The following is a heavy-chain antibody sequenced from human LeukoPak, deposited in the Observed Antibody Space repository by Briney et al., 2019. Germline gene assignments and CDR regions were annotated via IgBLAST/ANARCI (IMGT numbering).Heavy chain of an antibody. D-gene: IGHD1-1*01. CDR2: ISGSGGST. CDR3: AKEGGGPMNDYYYYYYMDV. Sequence: GGSLRLSCAASGFTFSSYAMSWVRQAPGKGLEWVSAISGSGGSTYYADSVKGRFTISRDNSKNTLYLQMNSLRAEDTAVYYCAKEGGGPMNDYYYYYYMDVWGKGTTVTISS. V-gene: IGHV3-23*01. J-gene: IGHJ6*03. CDR1: GFTFSSYA.